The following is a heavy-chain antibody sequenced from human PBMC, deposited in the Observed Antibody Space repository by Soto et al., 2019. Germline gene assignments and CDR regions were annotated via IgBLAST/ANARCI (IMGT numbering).Heavy chain of an antibody. J-gene: IGHJ4*02. CDR2: IYPGDSET. V-gene: IGHV5-51*01. D-gene: IGHD3-22*01. CDR1: GYSFTSYW. CDR3: ARNYYYDSSGYVPFHY. Sequence: PGESLKISCKGSGYSFTSYWIGWVRQMPGKGLEWMGIIYPGDSETRYSPSFQGQVTISADKSISTAYLHWSTLKASDTAIYYCARNYYYDSSGYVPFHYWGQGTLVTVSS.